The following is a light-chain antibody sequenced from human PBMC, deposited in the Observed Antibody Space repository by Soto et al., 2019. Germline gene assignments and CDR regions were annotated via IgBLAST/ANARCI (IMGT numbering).Light chain of an antibody. Sequence: DIQMTQSPSSLSASVGDRVTITCRASQSISSYLNWYQQKPGKAPKFLIYGASSLQSGVPSRFSGSGAGTDFTLTISSLQPEDVATYSCQQSYSAPFTFGPGTKVDI. CDR1: QSISSY. CDR2: GAS. CDR3: QQSYSAPFT. J-gene: IGKJ3*01. V-gene: IGKV1-39*01.